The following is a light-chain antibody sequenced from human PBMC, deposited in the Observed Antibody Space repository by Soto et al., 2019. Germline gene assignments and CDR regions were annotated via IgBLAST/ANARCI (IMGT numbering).Light chain of an antibody. CDR1: QSISSW. V-gene: IGKV1-5*03. Sequence: DIPMTQSPSTLSASVGDRVTITCRASQSISSWLAWYQQKPGKAPNLLIYKASNLESGGPSRFSGSGSGTEFAITISSLQPEDSATYYCQHYSSLYTFGQGTKLEI. CDR2: KAS. CDR3: QHYSSLYT. J-gene: IGKJ2*01.